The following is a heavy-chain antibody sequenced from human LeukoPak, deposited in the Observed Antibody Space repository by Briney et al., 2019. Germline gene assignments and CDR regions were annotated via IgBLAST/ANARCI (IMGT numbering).Heavy chain of an antibody. CDR3: ARDGSTIFGVVSGDY. CDR1: GCTFTSYS. V-gene: IGHV1-69*04. D-gene: IGHD3-3*01. CDR2: IIPNLGIA. Sequence: GASVKVSCKASGCTFTSYSMRWVRQAPGHGLEWMGRIIPNLGIANYAQKFQGRVTITADKSTSTAYMELSSLRSEDTAVYYCARDGSTIFGVVSGDYWGQGTLVTVS. J-gene: IGHJ4*02.